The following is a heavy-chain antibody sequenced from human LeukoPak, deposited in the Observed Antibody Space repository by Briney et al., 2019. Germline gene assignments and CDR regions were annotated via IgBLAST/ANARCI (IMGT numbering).Heavy chain of an antibody. D-gene: IGHD2-2*01. Sequence: GGSLRLSCAASGFTFSDYYMSWIRQAPGKGLEWVSYISSSSSYTNYADSVKGRFTISRDNAKNSLYLKMNSLRAEDTAVYYCARDRLDCSSTSCYRGYYYYYGMDVWGQGTTVTVSS. CDR3: ARDRLDCSSTSCYRGYYYYYGMDV. CDR2: ISSSSSYT. CDR1: GFTFSDYY. J-gene: IGHJ6*02. V-gene: IGHV3-11*05.